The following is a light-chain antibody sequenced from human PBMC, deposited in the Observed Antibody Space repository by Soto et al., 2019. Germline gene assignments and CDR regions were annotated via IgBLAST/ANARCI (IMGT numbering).Light chain of an antibody. CDR1: SSDVGAYKY. Sequence: QSALTQPASVSGSPGQSITISCTGTSSDVGAYKYVSWYQQHPGKAPKLMIYEVSNRPSGVSNRFSGSKSGNTASLTISGLQAQDEAHYYCSSYTTSSALYVFGTGTKLTVL. CDR2: EVS. V-gene: IGLV2-14*01. J-gene: IGLJ1*01. CDR3: SSYTTSSALYV.